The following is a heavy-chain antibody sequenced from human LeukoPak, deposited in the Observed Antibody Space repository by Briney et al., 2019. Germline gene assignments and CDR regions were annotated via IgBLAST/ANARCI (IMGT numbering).Heavy chain of an antibody. CDR3: ARAHDQIPDSSGWYSLGVYFDY. D-gene: IGHD6-19*01. Sequence: GASVKVSCKASGYTFTSYGISWVRQAPGQGLEWMGWISAYNGNTNYAQKVQGRVTMTTDTSTSTAYMELRSLRSDDTAVYYCARAHDQIPDSSGWYSLGVYFDYWGQGTLVTVSS. CDR2: ISAYNGNT. V-gene: IGHV1-18*01. CDR1: GYTFTSYG. J-gene: IGHJ4*02.